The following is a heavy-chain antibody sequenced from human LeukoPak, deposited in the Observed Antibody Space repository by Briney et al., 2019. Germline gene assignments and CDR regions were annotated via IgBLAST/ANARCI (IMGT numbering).Heavy chain of an antibody. V-gene: IGHV3-21*01. D-gene: IGHD5-18*01. CDR2: ISSSSSYI. CDR3: ARDGRRGYSYGYINYYGMDV. CDR1: GFTFSSYS. J-gene: IGHJ6*04. Sequence: AGGSLRLSCAASGFTFSSYSMNWVRQAPGKGLGWVSSISSSSSYIYYADSVKGRFTISRDNAKNSLYLQMNSLRAEDTAVYYCARDGRRGYSYGYINYYGMDVWGKGTTVTVSS.